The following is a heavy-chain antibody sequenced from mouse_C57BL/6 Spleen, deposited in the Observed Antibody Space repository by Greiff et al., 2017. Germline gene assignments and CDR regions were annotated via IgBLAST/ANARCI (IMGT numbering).Heavy chain of an antibody. J-gene: IGHJ2*01. CDR1: GYTFTSYW. V-gene: IGHV1-52*01. CDR2: IGPSDSET. D-gene: IGHD1-1*01. CDR3: ARRPKDYGSDY. Sequence: QVQLQQPGAELVRPGSSVKLSCKASGYTFTSYWMHWVKQRPIQGLEWIGHIGPSDSETHYNQKFKDKATLTVDKSSSTAYMQLSSLTSEDSAVYYCARRPKDYGSDYWGQGTTLTVSS.